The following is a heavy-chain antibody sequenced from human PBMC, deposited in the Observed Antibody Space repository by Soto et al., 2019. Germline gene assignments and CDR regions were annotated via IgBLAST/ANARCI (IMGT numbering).Heavy chain of an antibody. CDR2: IYHSGST. D-gene: IGHD2-2*01. CDR1: GGSVTNGRSS. J-gene: IGHJ5*01. V-gene: IGHV4-30-2*06. Sequence: SETLSLTCSVSGGSVTNGRSSWNWIRQSPGKGLEWISYIYHSGSTYYNPSLRSRVTISVDRSENQFSLKLSSVTAADTAVYYCVIESSASDPNLFASSAPRTLVTVSS. CDR3: VIESSASDPNLFAS.